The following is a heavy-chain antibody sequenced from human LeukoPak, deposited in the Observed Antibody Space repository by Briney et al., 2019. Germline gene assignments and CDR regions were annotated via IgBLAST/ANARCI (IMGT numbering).Heavy chain of an antibody. D-gene: IGHD4-17*01. CDR1: GYTFTTYY. J-gene: IGHJ3*02. Sequence: TSVKVSCKASGYTFTTYYMHWVRQAPGQGLEWMGWINPNSGGTNYAQKFQGRVTMTSDTSISTAYMELSRLRFDGTAVYYCARPRDYGDYDAFDIWGQGTMVTVSS. V-gene: IGHV1-2*02. CDR3: ARPRDYGDYDAFDI. CDR2: INPNSGGT.